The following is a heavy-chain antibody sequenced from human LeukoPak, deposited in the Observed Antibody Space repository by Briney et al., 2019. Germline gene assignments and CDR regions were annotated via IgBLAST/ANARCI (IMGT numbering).Heavy chain of an antibody. CDR2: ISYDGSNK. CDR1: GFTFSSYG. J-gene: IGHJ4*02. V-gene: IGHV3-30*18. D-gene: IGHD3-22*01. CDR3: AKDNYESSGYYYVGLDY. Sequence: GGSLRLSCAASGFTFSSYGMHWVRQAPGKGLEWVAVISYDGSNKYYADSVKGRFTISRDNSKNTLYLQMNSLRAEDTAVYYCAKDNYESSGYYYVGLDYWGQGTLVTVSS.